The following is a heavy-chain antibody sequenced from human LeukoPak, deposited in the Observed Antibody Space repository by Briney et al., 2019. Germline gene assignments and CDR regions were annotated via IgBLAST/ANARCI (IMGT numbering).Heavy chain of an antibody. CDR1: GFTFDDYA. D-gene: IGHD4-17*01. Sequence: GGSLRLSCAASGFTFDDYAMHWVRQAPGKGLEWVSGISWNSGSIGYADSVKGRFTISRDNAKNSLYLQMNSLRAEDTAVYYCARTHSPYYGDYVLWGQGTLVTVSS. V-gene: IGHV3-9*01. CDR2: ISWNSGSI. CDR3: ARTHSPYYGDYVL. J-gene: IGHJ4*02.